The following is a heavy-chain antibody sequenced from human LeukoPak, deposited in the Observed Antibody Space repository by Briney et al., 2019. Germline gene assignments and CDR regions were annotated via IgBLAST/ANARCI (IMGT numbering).Heavy chain of an antibody. V-gene: IGHV1-18*01. D-gene: IGHD3-10*01. J-gene: IGHJ5*02. Sequence: ASVKVSCKASGYTFTSYSISWVRQAPGQGLEWMGWISAYNGNTNYAQKLQGRVTMTTDTSTSTAYMELRSLRSDDTAVYYCARANMVRGVGSFFDRNWLDPWGQGTLVTVSS. CDR3: ARANMVRGVGSFFDRNWLDP. CDR2: ISAYNGNT. CDR1: GYTFTSYS.